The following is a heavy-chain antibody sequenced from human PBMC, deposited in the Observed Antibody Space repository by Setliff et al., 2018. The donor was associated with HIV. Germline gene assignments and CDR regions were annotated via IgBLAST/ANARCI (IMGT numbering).Heavy chain of an antibody. CDR2: ISPNNFNT. CDR1: GYTFDGHY. CDR3: ARSCRSSGYCHFDY. D-gene: IGHD3-22*01. J-gene: IGHJ4*02. Sequence: ASVKVSCKTSGYTFDGHYLHWVRQAPGQGLEWMGRISPNNFNTQYAKNFQGRVTMTWDTSTSTGYMEVYRLRSDDTAVCFCARSCRSSGYCHFDYWGQGTLVTVSS. V-gene: IGHV1-2*06.